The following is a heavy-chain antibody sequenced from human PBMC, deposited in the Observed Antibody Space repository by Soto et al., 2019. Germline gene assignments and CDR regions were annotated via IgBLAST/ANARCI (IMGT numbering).Heavy chain of an antibody. V-gene: IGHV3-15*01. CDR3: TTLPAYYYDSSGYYYFDY. CDR1: GFTFSNAW. CDR2: IKSKTDGGTT. D-gene: IGHD3-22*01. J-gene: IGHJ4*02. Sequence: GGSLRLSCAASGFTFSNAWMSWVRQAPGKGLEWVGRIKSKTDGGTTDYAAPVKGRFTISRDDSKNTLYLQMNSLKTEDTAVYYCTTLPAYYYDSSGYYYFDYWGQGTLVTVSS.